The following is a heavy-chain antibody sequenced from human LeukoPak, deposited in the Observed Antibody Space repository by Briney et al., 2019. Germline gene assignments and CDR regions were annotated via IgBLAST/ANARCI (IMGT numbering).Heavy chain of an antibody. CDR2: ISGSGGST. J-gene: IGHJ6*02. D-gene: IGHD5-18*01. CDR3: ARGYSYGFYYYGMDV. V-gene: IGHV3-23*01. Sequence: QAGGSLRLSCAASGFTFSSYAMSWVRQAPGKGLEWVSAISGSGGSTYFADSVKGRFTISRDNSKNTLYLQMNSLRAEDTAVYYCARGYSYGFYYYGMDVWGQGTTVTVSS. CDR1: GFTFSSYA.